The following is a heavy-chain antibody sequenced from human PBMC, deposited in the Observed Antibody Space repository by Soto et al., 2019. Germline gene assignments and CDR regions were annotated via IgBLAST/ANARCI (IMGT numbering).Heavy chain of an antibody. D-gene: IGHD1-1*01. J-gene: IGHJ4*02. Sequence: QVQLVESGGGVVQPGRSLRLSCAASGFTFSSFAMHWVRPAPGKGLEWLAVISSDVVNSYYAESVKGRFTISRANSKNTLYLQTSRLRHEDTAVSYCARGGAWTPEVLGYWGQGTLVTVSS. V-gene: IGHV3-30-3*01. CDR2: ISSDVVNS. CDR3: ARGGAWTPEVLGY. CDR1: GFTFSSFA.